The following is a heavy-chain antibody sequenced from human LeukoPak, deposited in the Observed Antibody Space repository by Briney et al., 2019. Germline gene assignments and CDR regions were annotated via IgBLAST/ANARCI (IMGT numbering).Heavy chain of an antibody. CDR3: AKGHSDFGTGFDG. Sequence: GGSLTLPCAASGFTFSPFTNFAMSWVRQAPGEGLECVSVISAGGGSKYYADSVKGRFTISRDNSKKTLDLQMNSLRAEDTAVYFCAKGHSDFGTGFDGWGQGTLVTVSS. CDR1: GFTFSPFTNFA. V-gene: IGHV3-23*01. J-gene: IGHJ4*02. D-gene: IGHD4-17*01. CDR2: ISAGGGSK.